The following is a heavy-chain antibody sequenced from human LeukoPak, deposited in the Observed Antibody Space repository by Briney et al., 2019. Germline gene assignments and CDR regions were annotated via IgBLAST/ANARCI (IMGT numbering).Heavy chain of an antibody. Sequence: ASVKVSCKASGGTFSSYAISWVRQAPGQGLEWMGRIIPILGIANYAQKFQGRVTITADKSTSTAYMELSSLRSEDTAVYYCARDSPYDSSGYFPDYWGQGTLVTVSS. CDR2: IIPILGIA. J-gene: IGHJ4*02. D-gene: IGHD3-22*01. CDR3: ARDSPYDSSGYFPDY. V-gene: IGHV1-69*04. CDR1: GGTFSSYA.